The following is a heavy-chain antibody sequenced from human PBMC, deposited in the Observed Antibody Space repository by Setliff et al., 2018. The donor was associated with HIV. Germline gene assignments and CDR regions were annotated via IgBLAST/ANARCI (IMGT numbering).Heavy chain of an antibody. D-gene: IGHD6-6*01. V-gene: IGHV4-39*01. J-gene: IGHJ5*02. CDR3: ARVPSIAARFWFDP. CDR2: VYHTGLT. Sequence: SETLSLTWNRRVSGGSISNTRFYWGWLRQPPGKGLEWVGNVYHTGLTEYNPTLKSRLTLSMDRSSEQFFLRLASVTVADTAVYYCARVPSIAARFWFDPWGPGTLVTVSS. CDR1: GGSISNTRFY.